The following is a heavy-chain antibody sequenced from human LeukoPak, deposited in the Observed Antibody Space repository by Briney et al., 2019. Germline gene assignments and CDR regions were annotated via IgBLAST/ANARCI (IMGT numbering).Heavy chain of an antibody. Sequence: EGSLRLSCAASGFTFSDYYMSWIRQAPGKGLEWVSYISSSGSTIYYADSVKGRFTISRDNAKNSLYLQMNSLRAEDTAVYYCARLSAVGWPKYLGENDYWGQGTLVTVSS. J-gene: IGHJ4*02. CDR2: ISSSGSTI. CDR1: GFTFSDYY. CDR3: ARLSAVGWPKYLGENDY. V-gene: IGHV3-11*01. D-gene: IGHD1-26*01.